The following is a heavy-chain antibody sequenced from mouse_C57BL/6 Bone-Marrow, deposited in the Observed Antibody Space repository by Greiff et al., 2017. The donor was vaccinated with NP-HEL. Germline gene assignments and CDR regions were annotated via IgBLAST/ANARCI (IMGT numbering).Heavy chain of an antibody. CDR3: ATGSYCNNSYYFDY. V-gene: IGHV1-81*01. Sequence: VQVVESGAELVRPGASVKLSCKASGYTFTSYGISWVKQRTGQGLEWIGEIYPRSGNTYYNEKFKGKATLTADKSSSTSYMELRSLTSEVSAVYFCATGSYCNNSYYFDYWGQGTTLTVSS. CDR1: GYTFTSYG. D-gene: IGHD2-5*01. CDR2: IYPRSGNT. J-gene: IGHJ2*01.